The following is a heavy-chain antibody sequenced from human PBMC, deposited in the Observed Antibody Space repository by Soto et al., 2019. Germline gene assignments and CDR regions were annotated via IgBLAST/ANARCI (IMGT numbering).Heavy chain of an antibody. J-gene: IGHJ4*02. Sequence: ASVKVSCKASGYTFTVYYMHWVRQAPGQGLEWMGWINPKSGGTMYPQKFQGRVTMTWDTSISTAYMALTRLRSDDTAVYYCARDLAKGGGSAGFDYWGQGTLVTVS. V-gene: IGHV1-2*02. CDR1: GYTFTVYY. D-gene: IGHD1-26*01. CDR2: INPKSGGT. CDR3: ARDLAKGGGSAGFDY.